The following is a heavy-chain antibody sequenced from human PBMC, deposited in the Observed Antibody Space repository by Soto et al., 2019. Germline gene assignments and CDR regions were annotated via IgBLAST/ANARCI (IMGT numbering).Heavy chain of an antibody. D-gene: IGHD6-13*01. Sequence: ASVKVSCTASGYTFTSYYMHWVRQAPGQGLEWMGIINPSGGSTSYAQKFQGRVTMTRDTSTSTVYMELSSLRSEDTAVYYCARHPQIAAAGTEYFAWFDPWGQGTLVTVSS. CDR1: GYTFTSYY. CDR2: INPSGGST. J-gene: IGHJ5*02. CDR3: ARHPQIAAAGTEYFAWFDP. V-gene: IGHV1-46*01.